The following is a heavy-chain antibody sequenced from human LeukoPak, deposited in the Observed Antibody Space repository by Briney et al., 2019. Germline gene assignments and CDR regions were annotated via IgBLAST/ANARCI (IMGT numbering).Heavy chain of an antibody. CDR2: IIPIFGTA. CDR3: ARRRSNPIVVYDY. V-gene: IGHV1-69*13. D-gene: IGHD1-26*01. Sequence: SVKVSCKASGGTFSSYGISWVRQAPGQGVEGMGGIIPIFGTANYEQKLQGRVTITADEYTSTAYMELSSLRSEDTAVYYCARRRSNPIVVYDYWGQGTLVTVSS. J-gene: IGHJ4*02. CDR1: GGTFSSYG.